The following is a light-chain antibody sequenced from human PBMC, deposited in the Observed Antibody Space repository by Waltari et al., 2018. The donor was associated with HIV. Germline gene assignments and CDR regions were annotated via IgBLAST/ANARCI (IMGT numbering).Light chain of an antibody. CDR3: YSYAGSYTSV. Sequence: QSALTQPRSVSGSPGQPVTIPCTGTSSDVGGNNYVSWYQQHPGKAPKLMIYDVNKRPSGVPDRFAGSKSGNTASLTISGLQTEDEADYYCYSYAGSYTSVFGTGTTVTVL. J-gene: IGLJ1*01. V-gene: IGLV2-11*01. CDR2: DVN. CDR1: SSDVGGNNY.